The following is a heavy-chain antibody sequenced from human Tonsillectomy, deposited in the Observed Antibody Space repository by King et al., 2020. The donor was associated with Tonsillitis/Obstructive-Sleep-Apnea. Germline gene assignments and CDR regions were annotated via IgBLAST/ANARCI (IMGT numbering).Heavy chain of an antibody. Sequence: TLKESGPTLVKPTQTLTLTCTFSGFSLSTSGVGVGWIRQPPGKALEWLALIYWDDDKRYSPSLKSRLTITKDTSKNQVVLTMTNMDPVDTATYYCAHRRELGTKDDWYFDLWGRGTLVTVSS. CDR1: GFSLSTSGVG. CDR3: AHRRELGTKDDWYFDL. J-gene: IGHJ2*01. CDR2: IYWDDDK. V-gene: IGHV2-5*02. D-gene: IGHD7-27*01.